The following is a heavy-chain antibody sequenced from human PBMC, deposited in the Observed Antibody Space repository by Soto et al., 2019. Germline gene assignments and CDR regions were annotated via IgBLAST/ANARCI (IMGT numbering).Heavy chain of an antibody. CDR3: AKDRKSGSGWYWDY. Sequence: DVQLLESGGGLVQPGGPLRLSCAAPGFIFTNYAMIWVRQPPGKGLEWVPGISGSGGITYYAESVKGRFTISKDNSKNTLYLQMNSLRVEDTAIYYCAKDRKSGSGWYWDYWGQGTLATVSS. D-gene: IGHD6-19*01. CDR2: ISGSGGIT. CDR1: GFIFTNYA. J-gene: IGHJ4*02. V-gene: IGHV3-23*01.